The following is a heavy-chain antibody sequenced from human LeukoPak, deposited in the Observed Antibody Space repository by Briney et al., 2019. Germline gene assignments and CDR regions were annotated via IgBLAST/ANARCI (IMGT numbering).Heavy chain of an antibody. V-gene: IGHV3-23*01. D-gene: IGHD3-3*01. J-gene: IGHJ4*02. CDR3: ADDFWSGYSPLG. Sequence: GGSLRLSCAASGFTLSSYAMSWVRQAPGKGLEWVSAISGSGGSTYYADSVKGRFTISRDNSKNTLYLQMNSLRAEDTAVYYCADDFWSGYSPLGWGQGTLVTVSS. CDR1: GFTLSSYA. CDR2: ISGSGGST.